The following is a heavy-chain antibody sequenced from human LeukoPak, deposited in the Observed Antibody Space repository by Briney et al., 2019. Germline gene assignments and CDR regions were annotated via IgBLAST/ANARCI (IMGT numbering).Heavy chain of an antibody. Sequence: SETLSLTCTVSGGSISSYYWSWIRQPAGKGLEWIGRIYTSGSTNYNPSLKSRVTMSVDTSKNQFSLKLRSVTPEDTAVYYCARHNYYDSSGPFDYWGQGTLVTVSS. D-gene: IGHD3-22*01. CDR2: IYTSGST. CDR1: GGSISSYY. J-gene: IGHJ4*02. CDR3: ARHNYYDSSGPFDY. V-gene: IGHV4-4*07.